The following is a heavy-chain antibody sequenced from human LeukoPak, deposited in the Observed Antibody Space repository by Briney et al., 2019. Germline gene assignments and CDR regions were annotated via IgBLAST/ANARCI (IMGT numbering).Heavy chain of an antibody. V-gene: IGHV4-4*07. Sequence: SETLSLTCAVSGDSISCCYWTWIRQSADKGLEWIGRVFISGSTNYNPSLQGRVTMSVARSRSQFSLRLMSVTAADTAVYYCVRQGYNYGAFNAWGQGTLVTVSS. CDR2: VFISGST. J-gene: IGHJ4*02. D-gene: IGHD5-18*01. CDR3: VRQGYNYGAFNA. CDR1: GDSISCCY.